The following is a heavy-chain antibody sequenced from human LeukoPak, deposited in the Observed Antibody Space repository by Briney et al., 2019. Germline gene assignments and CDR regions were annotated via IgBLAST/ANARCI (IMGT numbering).Heavy chain of an antibody. CDR1: GGSISSYY. D-gene: IGHD3-16*01. Sequence: SETLSLTCTVSGGSISSYYWSWIRQPPGKGLEWIGYIYYSGSTYYNPSLKSRVTISVDTSKNQFSLKLSSVTAADTAVYYCASYVWGSYFGPKRFDYWGQGTLVTVSS. V-gene: IGHV4-59*04. CDR3: ASYVWGSYFGPKRFDY. CDR2: IYYSGST. J-gene: IGHJ4*02.